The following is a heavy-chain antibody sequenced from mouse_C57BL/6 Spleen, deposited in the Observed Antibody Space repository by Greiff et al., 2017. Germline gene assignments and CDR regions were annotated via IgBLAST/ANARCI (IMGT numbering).Heavy chain of an antibody. CDR1: GYTFTSYG. D-gene: IGHD2-2*01. CDR3: ARGGTMVTTNYFDY. Sequence: QVQLKESGAELARPGASVKLSCKASGYTFTSYGISWVKQRTGQGLEWIGEIYPRSGNTYYNEKFKGKATLTADKSSSTAYMELRSLTSEDSAVYFCARGGTMVTTNYFDYWGQGTTLTVSS. J-gene: IGHJ2*01. CDR2: IYPRSGNT. V-gene: IGHV1-81*01.